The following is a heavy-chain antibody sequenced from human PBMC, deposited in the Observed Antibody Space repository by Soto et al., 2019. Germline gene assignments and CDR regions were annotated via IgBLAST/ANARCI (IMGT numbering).Heavy chain of an antibody. CDR1: RASVNSGGFS. Sequence: QPQLQESGSGLVKVSQTLSLTCVVSRASVNSGGFSWNWLRQPPGKALEWIGFNFDSESTYYNPSLKSRITIVVDRSNNQFSLRLTSVTAADSAAYYCARERRYCSGGTCSDGLDVWGKGITVTVTS. J-gene: IGHJ6*04. CDR2: NFDSEST. D-gene: IGHD2-15*01. V-gene: IGHV4-30-2*01. CDR3: ARERRYCSGGTCSDGLDV.